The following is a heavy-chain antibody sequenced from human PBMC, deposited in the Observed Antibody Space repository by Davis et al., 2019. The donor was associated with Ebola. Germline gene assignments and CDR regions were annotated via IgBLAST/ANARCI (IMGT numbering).Heavy chain of an antibody. J-gene: IGHJ4*02. CDR2: INPSGGST. CDR3: ARTVTPYDFWSGIFDY. D-gene: IGHD3-3*01. V-gene: IGHV1-46*03. Sequence: AASVKVSCKASGYTFTNYYMHWVRQASGQGLEWMGIINPSGGSTTYAQKFQGRVTMTRDTSTSTVYMELSSLKSEDTGVYYCARTVTPYDFWSGIFDYWGQGTLVTVSS. CDR1: GYTFTNYY.